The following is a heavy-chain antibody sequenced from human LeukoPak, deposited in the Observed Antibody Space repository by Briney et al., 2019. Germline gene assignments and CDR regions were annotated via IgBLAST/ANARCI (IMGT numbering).Heavy chain of an antibody. Sequence: PGGSLRLSCAASGFTFSSYEVNWVRQAPGKGLEWVSYISSSGKTISYADSVKGRFTISRDNAKNSLYLHMNSLRGEDTVVYFCARGGSGSYHYYMDVWGKGTTVTVSS. CDR2: ISSSGKTI. CDR1: GFTFSSYE. CDR3: ARGGSGSYHYYMDV. V-gene: IGHV3-48*03. J-gene: IGHJ6*03. D-gene: IGHD3-22*01.